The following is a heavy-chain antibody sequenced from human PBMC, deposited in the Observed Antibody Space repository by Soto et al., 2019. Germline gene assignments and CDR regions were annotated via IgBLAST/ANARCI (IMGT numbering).Heavy chain of an antibody. Sequence: PGGSLRLSCAASGFTFSSYAMSWVRQAPGKGLEWVSAISGSGGSTYYADSVKGRFAISRDNSKNTLYLQMNSLRAEDTAVYYCAKAPVELLCCAGEGAFDIWGQGTMVTVSS. D-gene: IGHD2-2*01. CDR3: AKAPVELLCCAGEGAFDI. V-gene: IGHV3-23*01. CDR2: ISGSGGST. CDR1: GFTFSSYA. J-gene: IGHJ3*02.